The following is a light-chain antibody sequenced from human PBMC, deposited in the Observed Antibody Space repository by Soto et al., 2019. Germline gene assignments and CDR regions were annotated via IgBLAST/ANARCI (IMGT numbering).Light chain of an antibody. Sequence: VVMTQSPLSLPVTLGQPASISCRSSHGLVYSNGNTYLSWFQQRPGQSTRLLIYQVSNRDSGVPSIFGGSGSGTDSPLNISRVEAEDVGVYYYMQSTHWPNTFGQGTKVEIK. V-gene: IGKV2-30*01. CDR2: QVS. J-gene: IGKJ1*01. CDR1: HGLVYSNGNTY. CDR3: MQSTHWPNT.